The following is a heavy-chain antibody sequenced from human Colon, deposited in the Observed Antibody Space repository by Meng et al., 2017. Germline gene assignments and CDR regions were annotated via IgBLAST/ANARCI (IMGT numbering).Heavy chain of an antibody. CDR3: AKAAAYNLDI. V-gene: IGHV4-4*02. J-gene: IGHJ4*02. CDR1: GVSISSAIW. D-gene: IGHD1-14*01. Sequence: QVQLQGQDPGWVTPWGTLSLTCVVSGVSISSAIWLGCVRQPPGKGLEWIGEVFQSGSTNYNPSLKSRVTISVDKSKNHLALSLSSVTAADTAVYYCAKAAAYNLDIWGQGTLVTVSS. CDR2: VFQSGST.